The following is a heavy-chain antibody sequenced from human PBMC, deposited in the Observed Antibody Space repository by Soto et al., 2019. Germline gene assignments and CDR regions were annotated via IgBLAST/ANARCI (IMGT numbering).Heavy chain of an antibody. J-gene: IGHJ4*02. CDR2: NSNNSNYS. CDR1: GFSLIDFY. V-gene: IGHV3-11*06. D-gene: IGHD2-21*01. Sequence: QIQLVESGGGLVKPGGSLRLSWAASGFSLIDFYMSWIRQEPGKGLEWVSYNSNNSNYSENADSVKGRHTITRDNAKNSLSLQMNIRRGENTAVYYCVRGGGGGKFDYWGKGTLVSVAS. CDR3: VRGGGGGKFDY.